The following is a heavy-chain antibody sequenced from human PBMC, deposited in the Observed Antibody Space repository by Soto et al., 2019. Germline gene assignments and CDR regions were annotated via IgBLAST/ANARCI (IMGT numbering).Heavy chain of an antibody. CDR2: IRSKANNYAT. Sequence: PGGSLSLSCAASGFPFSGSSMHWVRQASGKGLEWVGRIRSKANNYATAYAASVKGRFTISRDDSKNTAYLQMNSLKTEDTAVYYCTRHNYDILAVVAPGYWGQGILVTVSS. CDR3: TRHNYDILAVVAPGY. D-gene: IGHD3-9*01. CDR1: GFPFSGSS. J-gene: IGHJ4*02. V-gene: IGHV3-73*01.